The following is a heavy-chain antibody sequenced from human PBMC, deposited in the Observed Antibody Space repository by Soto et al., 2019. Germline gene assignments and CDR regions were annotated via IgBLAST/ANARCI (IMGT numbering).Heavy chain of an antibody. CDR3: ARSDGRY. V-gene: IGHV4-59*01. Sequence: ETLSLTCTVSGGFISSYYWSWIRQPPGKGLEWIGYIYYSGSTNYNPSLKSRVTISVDTSKNQFSLKLSSVTAADTAVYYCARSDGRYWGQGTLVTVS. CDR2: IYYSGST. CDR1: GGFISSYY. J-gene: IGHJ4*02.